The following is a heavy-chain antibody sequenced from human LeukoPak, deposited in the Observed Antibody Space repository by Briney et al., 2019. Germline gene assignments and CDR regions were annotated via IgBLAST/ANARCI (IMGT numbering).Heavy chain of an antibody. D-gene: IGHD6-19*01. CDR1: GFTFSSYS. Sequence: PGGSLRLSCAASGFTFSSYSMNWVRQAPGKGLEWVSSISSSSSYIYYADSVKGRFTISRDNAKTSLYLQMNSLRAEDTAVYYCARDSSGWYPVVYWGQGTLVTVSS. J-gene: IGHJ4*02. CDR3: ARDSSGWYPVVY. CDR2: ISSSSSYI. V-gene: IGHV3-21*01.